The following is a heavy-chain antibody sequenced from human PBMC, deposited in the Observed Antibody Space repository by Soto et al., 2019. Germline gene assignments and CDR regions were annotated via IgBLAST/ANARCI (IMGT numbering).Heavy chain of an antibody. D-gene: IGHD6-19*01. CDR3: ARRYGWLYFDY. CDR2: IFYSGST. J-gene: IGHJ4*02. Sequence: QLQLQESGPGLVKPWETLSLICTVSGDSISSSNYFRGWIRQPPGKGLEWIGTIFYSGSTYYNPSLKSRVTISVDTSKNQFSLKLTSVTAADTALYYCARRYGWLYFDYWGQGSLVTVSS. V-gene: IGHV4-39*01. CDR1: GDSISSSNYF.